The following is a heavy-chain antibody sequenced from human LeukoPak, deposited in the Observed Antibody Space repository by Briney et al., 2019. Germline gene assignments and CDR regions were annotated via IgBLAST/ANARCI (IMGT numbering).Heavy chain of an antibody. CDR1: GYIFTTYW. V-gene: IGHV5-51*01. CDR2: IYPGDSDT. Sequence: GASLKISCQTSGYIFTTYWIGWVRQMPGKGLEWIGIIYPGDSDTRYSPSFQGQVTISADKSINTAYLQWSSLKASDTAMYYCARPHTLGRITKYYFDYWGQGTLVTVSS. D-gene: IGHD3-16*01. CDR3: ARPHTLGRITKYYFDY. J-gene: IGHJ4*02.